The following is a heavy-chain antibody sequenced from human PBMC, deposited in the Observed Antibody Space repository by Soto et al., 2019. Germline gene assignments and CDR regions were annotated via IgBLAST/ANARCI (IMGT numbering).Heavy chain of an antibody. CDR2: IYWNDDN. J-gene: IGHJ4*02. CDR3: AHGSGWRSDY. Sequence: QITLKESGPPLLKPTQTLTLTCTFSGFSLSSFAVGVNWIRQPPGKAPEWLALIYWNDDNHYSPSLRNRLTVTKDTSKNQVVLTMTNVDPVDTATYYCAHGSGWRSDYWGQGTLVTVS. CDR1: GFSLSSFAVG. D-gene: IGHD6-19*01. V-gene: IGHV2-5*01.